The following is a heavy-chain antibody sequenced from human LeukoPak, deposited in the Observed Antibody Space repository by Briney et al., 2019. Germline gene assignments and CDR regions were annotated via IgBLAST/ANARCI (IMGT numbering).Heavy chain of an antibody. D-gene: IGHD3-9*01. J-gene: IGHJ3*02. CDR2: ISYDGSNK. V-gene: IGHV3-30-3*01. Sequence: HPGGSLRLSCAASGFTFSSYAMHWVRQAPGKGLEWVAVISYDGSNKYYADSVKGRFTISRDNSKNTLYLQMNSLRAEDTAVYDCARGGREGHFDWRPHDAFDIWGQGTMVTVSS. CDR3: ARGGREGHFDWRPHDAFDI. CDR1: GFTFSSYA.